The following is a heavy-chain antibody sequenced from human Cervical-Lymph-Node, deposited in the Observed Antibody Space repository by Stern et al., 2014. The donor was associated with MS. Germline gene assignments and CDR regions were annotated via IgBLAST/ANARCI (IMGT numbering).Heavy chain of an antibody. CDR2: IYYIGTN. CDR3: ARHGDTSFVY. CDR1: GGSISNYY. V-gene: IGHV4-59*08. D-gene: IGHD2-21*02. J-gene: IGHJ4*02. Sequence: QMQLVQSGPGLVQPSETLSLTCTVSGGSISNYYWTWIRQPPGKGLEWIGYIYYIGTNNYNPSLKSRVTISVDTSKNQFSLRLSSVSVADTAVYYCARHGDTSFVYWGQGTLVTISS.